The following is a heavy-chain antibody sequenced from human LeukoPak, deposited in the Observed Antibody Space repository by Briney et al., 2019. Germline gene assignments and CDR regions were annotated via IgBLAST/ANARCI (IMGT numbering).Heavy chain of an antibody. CDR1: GFTFHDFA. J-gene: IGHJ4*02. D-gene: IGHD5-24*01. CDR2: ISNDERNK. Sequence: PGGSLRLSCAASGFTFHDFAMHWVRQAPGKGLEWVAVISNDERNKYYRDSVKGRFTISRDNSKNTVYLQMNSLRTEDTAVYYCARPSPPGDGYNPCDYWGPGALVIVFS. V-gene: IGHV3-30*04. CDR3: ARPSPPGDGYNPCDY.